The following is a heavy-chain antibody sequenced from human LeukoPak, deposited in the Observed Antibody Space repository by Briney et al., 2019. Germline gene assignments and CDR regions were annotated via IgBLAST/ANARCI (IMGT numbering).Heavy chain of an antibody. J-gene: IGHJ5*01. CDR1: GFPFSRYD. CDR2: ISYDGNKK. D-gene: IGHD4-17*01. V-gene: IGHV3-30*18. CDR3: AKDESPLKSRTVTYDS. Sequence: GRSLRLSCAASGFPFSRYDMHWVRQAPGKGLEWVAFISYDGNKKYYADPVKGRFTISRDNSKNTLYLQMNSLRAEDTAVYYCAKDESPLKSRTVTYDSWGQGALVTVSS.